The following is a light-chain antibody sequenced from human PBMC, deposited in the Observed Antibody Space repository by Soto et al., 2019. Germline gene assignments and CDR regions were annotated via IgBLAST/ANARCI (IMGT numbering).Light chain of an antibody. CDR1: RGHTSYA. J-gene: IGLJ2*01. Sequence: QLVLTQSPSASASLGASVKLTCTLTRGHTSYAIACHQQQPEKGPRFLMKVNSDGSHTKGDGIPDRFSGSSSGAERYLTISSLQSEDEADYYCQPWGTGIKDVFGGGTKLTVL. CDR3: QPWGTGIKDV. CDR2: VNSDGSH. V-gene: IGLV4-69*01.